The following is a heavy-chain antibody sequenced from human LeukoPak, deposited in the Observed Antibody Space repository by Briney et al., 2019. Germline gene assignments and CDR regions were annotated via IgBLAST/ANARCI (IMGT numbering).Heavy chain of an antibody. D-gene: IGHD6-6*01. V-gene: IGHV3-73*01. CDR3: TSPLHQGSSSYLD. J-gene: IGHJ4*02. CDR2: IRSKANSYAT. Sequence: GGSRRLSCAASGFTFSGSAMHWVRQASGKGLEWVGRIRSKANSYATAYAASVKGRFTISRDDSKNTAYLQMNSLKTEDTAVYYCTSPLHQGSSSYLDWGQGTLVTVSS. CDR1: GFTFSGSA.